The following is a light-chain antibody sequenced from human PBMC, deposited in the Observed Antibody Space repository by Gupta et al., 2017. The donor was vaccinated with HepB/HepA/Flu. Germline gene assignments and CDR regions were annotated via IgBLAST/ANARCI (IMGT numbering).Light chain of an antibody. CDR2: GAS. Sequence: EIVLTQSTGTLSLSPGERATLSCRASQSVSSSYFAWYQQKPGQAPRLLIYGASSRATGVPDRFSGSGSATAFTLTISRLEPEDFAVYYCQQYGSSPPNTFGPGTKVDIK. J-gene: IGKJ3*01. CDR3: QQYGSSPPNT. V-gene: IGKV3-20*01. CDR1: QSVSSSY.